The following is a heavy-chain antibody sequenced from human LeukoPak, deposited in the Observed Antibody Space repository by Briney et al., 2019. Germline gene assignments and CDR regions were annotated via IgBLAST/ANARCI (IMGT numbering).Heavy chain of an antibody. D-gene: IGHD6-13*01. Sequence: GGSLRLSCAASGFTFDDYAMHWVRQAPGKGLEWVSSISWNSGRIGYADSVKGRFTISRDNAKNSLYLQMNSLRPEDTALYYCAKARGDITAAGSWFQYWGQGTLVTVSS. V-gene: IGHV3-9*01. J-gene: IGHJ4*02. CDR3: AKARGDITAAGSWFQY. CDR1: GFTFDDYA. CDR2: ISWNSGRI.